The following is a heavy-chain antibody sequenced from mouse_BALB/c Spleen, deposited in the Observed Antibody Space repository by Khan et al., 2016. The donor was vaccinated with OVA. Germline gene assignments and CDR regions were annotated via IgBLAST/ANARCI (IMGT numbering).Heavy chain of an antibody. CDR2: IWAGGST. Sequence: VKLVESGPGLVAPSQSLSITCTVSGFSLTSYGVHWVRQPPGKGLEWLGVIWAGGSTNYNSALMSRLSISKDNSKRQAFFKMNSLQTDDTAMYYCARLEDIWGQGTTLTVSS. CDR3: ARLEDI. J-gene: IGHJ2*01. V-gene: IGHV2-9*02. CDR1: GFSLTSYG.